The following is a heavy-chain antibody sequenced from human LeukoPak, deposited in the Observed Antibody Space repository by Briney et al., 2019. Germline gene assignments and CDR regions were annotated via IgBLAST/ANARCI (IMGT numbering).Heavy chain of an antibody. CDR3: AVTTMTTFDY. CDR2: IYSSGST. J-gene: IGHJ4*02. CDR1: GGSISSFY. V-gene: IGHV4-4*07. Sequence: SETLSLTCTVSGGSISSFYWSWIRQPAGKGLEWIGRIYSSGSTNYNPSFKSRVTMSVDTSKNQLSLRLSSVTAADTAVYYCAVTTMTTFDYWGQGILVTVSS. D-gene: IGHD4-11*01.